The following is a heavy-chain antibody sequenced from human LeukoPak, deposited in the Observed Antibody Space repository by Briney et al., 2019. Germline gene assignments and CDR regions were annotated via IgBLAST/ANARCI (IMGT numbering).Heavy chain of an antibody. D-gene: IGHD6-6*01. CDR2: IIPIFGTA. Sequence: PWASVKVSCKASRYTFTDYDINWVRQATGQGLEWMGGIIPIFGTANYAQKFQGRVTITADESTSTAYMELSSLRSEDTAVYYCARLGAGSSSTHYYYYYGMDVWGQGTTVTVSS. CDR3: ARLGAGSSSTHYYYYYGMDV. V-gene: IGHV1-69*13. J-gene: IGHJ6*02. CDR1: RYTFTDYD.